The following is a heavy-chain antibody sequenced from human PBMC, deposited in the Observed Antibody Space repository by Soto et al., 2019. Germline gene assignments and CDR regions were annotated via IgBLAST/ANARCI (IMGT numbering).Heavy chain of an antibody. J-gene: IGHJ4*02. CDR2: IYYSGST. D-gene: IGHD3-9*01. CDR3: ARGGWILTGFYFDY. V-gene: IGHV4-31*03. CDR1: GGSISSGGYY. Sequence: SETLSLTCTVSGGSISSGGYYWSWIRQHPGKGLEWIEYIYYSGSTYYNPSLKSRVTISVDTSKNQFSLRLSSVTAADTAVYYCARGGWILTGFYFDYWGQGTLVTVSS.